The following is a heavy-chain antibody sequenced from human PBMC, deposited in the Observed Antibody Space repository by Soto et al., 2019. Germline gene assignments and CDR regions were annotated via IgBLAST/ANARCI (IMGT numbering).Heavy chain of an antibody. J-gene: IGHJ5*02. CDR2: IYQSGVT. V-gene: IGHV4-30-2*01. CDR3: AGMPYTSGLRFDP. Sequence: SETLSLTCNMSGDSYSISTYSWSWIRQPPGKALQWIGFIYQSGVTSYNPSLASRVSISLDRSNNQCSLKLKSVTAADTAVYFCAGMPYTSGLRFDPWGPGTLVTVYS. D-gene: IGHD6-19*01. CDR1: GDSYSISTYS.